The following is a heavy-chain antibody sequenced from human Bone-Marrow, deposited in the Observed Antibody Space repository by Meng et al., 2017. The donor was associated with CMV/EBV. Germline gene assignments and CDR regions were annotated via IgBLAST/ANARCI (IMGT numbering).Heavy chain of an antibody. J-gene: IGHJ4*02. D-gene: IGHD3-3*01. CDR2: ISAYNGNT. Sequence: QFQLVQFGAEVKKPRASVNVSCKASGYTFTSYVISWVRQPPGQGLEWMGWISAYNGNTNYAQKLQGRVTMTTDTSTSTAYMELRSLRSDDTAVYYCARVLEAAHDYWGQGTLVTVSS. CDR1: GYTFTSYV. CDR3: ARVLEAAHDY. V-gene: IGHV1-18*01.